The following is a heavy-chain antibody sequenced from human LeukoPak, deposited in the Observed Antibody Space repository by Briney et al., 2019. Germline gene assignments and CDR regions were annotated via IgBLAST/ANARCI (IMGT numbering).Heavy chain of an antibody. Sequence: GGSMRLSCAASGFTFSSYAMSWVRQAPGKGLEWVSAISGSGGSTYYADSVKGRFTISRDNSKNTLYLQMNSLRAEDTAVYYCAKDRRVVPAASGSHYWYFDLWGRGTLVTVSS. CDR1: GFTFSSYA. V-gene: IGHV3-23*01. CDR2: ISGSGGST. J-gene: IGHJ2*01. CDR3: AKDRRVVPAASGSHYWYFDL. D-gene: IGHD2-2*01.